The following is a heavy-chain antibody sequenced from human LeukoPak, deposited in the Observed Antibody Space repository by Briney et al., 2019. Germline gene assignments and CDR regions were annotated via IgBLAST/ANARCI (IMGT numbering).Heavy chain of an antibody. Sequence: SETLSLTCTISGGSISDDYWNWIRQPPGKGLEWIGRIYSSGSVSYSPSLMSRVTMSIDTSKNQFSLKLSSVTAADTAVYYCARGGTSTWYSGDYWGQGALVTVPS. CDR1: GGSISDDY. J-gene: IGHJ4*02. CDR3: ARGGTSTWYSGDY. CDR2: IYSSGSV. D-gene: IGHD6-13*01. V-gene: IGHV4-4*09.